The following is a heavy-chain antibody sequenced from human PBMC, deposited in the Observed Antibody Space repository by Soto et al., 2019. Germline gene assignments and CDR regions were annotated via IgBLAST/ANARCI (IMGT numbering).Heavy chain of an antibody. CDR3: GKDLVRNGRGAFDI. V-gene: IGHV3-23*01. D-gene: IGHD1-1*01. CDR1: GFTFSSYA. J-gene: IGHJ3*02. CDR2: ISGSGGST. Sequence: EVQLLESGGGLVQPGGSLRLSCAASGFTFSSYAMSWVRQAPGKGLEWVSAISGSGGSTYYADSVKGRFTISRDNSKNSLYLQMNSLRAEDTAVYYGGKDLVRNGRGAFDIWGQGTMVTVSS.